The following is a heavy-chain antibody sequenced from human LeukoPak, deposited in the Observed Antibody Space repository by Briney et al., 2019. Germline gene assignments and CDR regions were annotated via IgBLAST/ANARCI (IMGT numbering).Heavy chain of an antibody. Sequence: PGGSLRLSCAASGFTFSSYAMSWVRQAPGKGLEWVSAISGSGGSTYYADSVKGRFAISRDNSKNTPYLQMNSLRAEDTAVYYCAKRAALEYYYGSGSSYYFDYWGQGTLVTVSS. CDR3: AKRAALEYYYGSGSSYYFDY. CDR1: GFTFSSYA. J-gene: IGHJ4*02. D-gene: IGHD3-10*01. V-gene: IGHV3-23*01. CDR2: ISGSGGST.